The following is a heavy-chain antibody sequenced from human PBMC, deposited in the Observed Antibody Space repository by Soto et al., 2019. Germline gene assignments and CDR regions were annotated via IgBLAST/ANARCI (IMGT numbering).Heavy chain of an antibody. CDR2: ISYDGSNK. CDR1: GFTFSSYD. J-gene: IGHJ6*02. D-gene: IGHD3-16*01. Sequence: GGSLRLSCAASGFTFSSYDMHWVRQAPGKGLEWVAVISYDGSNKYYADSVKGRFTISRDNSKNTLYLQMNSLRAEDTAVYYCAKDQYGGYGMDVWGQGTTVTVSS. V-gene: IGHV3-30*18. CDR3: AKDQYGGYGMDV.